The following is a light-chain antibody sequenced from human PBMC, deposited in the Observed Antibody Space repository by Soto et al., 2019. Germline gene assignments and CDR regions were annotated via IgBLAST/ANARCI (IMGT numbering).Light chain of an antibody. V-gene: IGKV1-5*03. CDR1: QSISSW. J-gene: IGKJ2*02. CDR2: KAS. CDR3: QQYNSWWT. Sequence: DIQMTQSPSTLSASVGDRVTITCRASQSISSWLAWYQQKPGKAPKLLIYKASILESGVPSRFSGSGSGTEFTLTISSLQPDDFATYYCQQYNSWWTFGQGTKLEIK.